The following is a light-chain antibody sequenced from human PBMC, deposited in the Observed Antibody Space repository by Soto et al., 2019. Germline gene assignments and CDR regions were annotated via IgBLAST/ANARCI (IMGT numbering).Light chain of an antibody. CDR3: QQDYTRFT. V-gene: IGKV3D-7*01. CDR1: QSVSSSY. CDR2: GAS. J-gene: IGKJ3*01. Sequence: PGERGTLFCRASQSVSSSYLTWYQQKPGQAPRLLIYGASTRATSIPARFSGSGSGTDFTLTISSLQPEDFAVYYCQQDYTRFTFGPGTKVDIK.